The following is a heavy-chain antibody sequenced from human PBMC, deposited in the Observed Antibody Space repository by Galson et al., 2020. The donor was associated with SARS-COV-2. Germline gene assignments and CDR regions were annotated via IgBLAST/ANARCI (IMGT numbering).Heavy chain of an antibody. CDR2: IYNTGPT. CDR3: ARVLLRGSVDH. D-gene: IGHD3-10*01. J-gene: IGHJ4*02. CDR1: GPSLNDTS. Sequence: SETLSLTCAVYGPSLNDTSWSWPRQPPGKGPEWTGEIYNTGPTVYSPSLKSRVNPALKSRVTISVDTSKNQVSMRMNFVTAADTAVYYCARVLLRGSVDHWGQGNLVVVSS. V-gene: IGHV4-34*01.